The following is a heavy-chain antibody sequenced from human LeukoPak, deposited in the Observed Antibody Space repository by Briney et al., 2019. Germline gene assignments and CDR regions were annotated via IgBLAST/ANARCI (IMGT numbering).Heavy chain of an antibody. Sequence: PGGSLRLSCAASGFTFSSYAMSWVRQAPGKGLEWASAISGSGGSTYYADSVKGRFTISRDNSKNTLYLQMNSLRAEDTAIYYCAKNLGYCSSTSCYTFYYYGMDVWGQGTTVTVSS. CDR1: GFTFSSYA. J-gene: IGHJ6*02. CDR3: AKNLGYCSSTSCYTFYYYGMDV. CDR2: ISGSGGST. D-gene: IGHD2-2*02. V-gene: IGHV3-23*01.